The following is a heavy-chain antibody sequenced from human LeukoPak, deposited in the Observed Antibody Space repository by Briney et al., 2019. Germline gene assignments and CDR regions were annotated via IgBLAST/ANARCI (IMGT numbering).Heavy chain of an antibody. CDR3: ASQTLVAVTIHH. CDR1: GYTFTGYY. J-gene: IGHJ4*02. V-gene: IGHV1-2*02. Sequence: ASVKVSCKASGYTFTGYYMHWVRQAPGQGLEGMGGINPNSVGTNYAQKFQGRVTITRDTSISTAYMELSRLISDDTAVYYCASQTLVAVTIHHWGQGTLVTVSS. D-gene: IGHD6-19*01. CDR2: INPNSVGT.